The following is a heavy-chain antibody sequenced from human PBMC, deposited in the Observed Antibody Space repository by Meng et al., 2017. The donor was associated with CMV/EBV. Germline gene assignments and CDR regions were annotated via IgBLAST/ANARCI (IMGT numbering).Heavy chain of an antibody. Sequence: QDLQVQSVAEVKKTGDSVKVSCKASGYTITSYGISWVLQATGQELEWMGWISAYNDNTNYAQQLQGRVTMTTDNSTSTAYMELRSLRSDDKAVYYCATNILKHFDYWGQGTLVTVSS. D-gene: IGHD3-9*01. CDR2: ISAYNDNT. V-gene: IGHV1-18*01. CDR3: ATNILKHFDY. CDR1: GYTITSYG. J-gene: IGHJ4*02.